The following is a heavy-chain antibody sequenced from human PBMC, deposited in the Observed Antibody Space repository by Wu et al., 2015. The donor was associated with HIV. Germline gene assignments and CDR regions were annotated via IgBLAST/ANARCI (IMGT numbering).Heavy chain of an antibody. CDR3: ARGRGSGSYYNGDYYYYGMDV. V-gene: IGHV1-69*05. CDR1: GGTFSSYA. Sequence: QVQLVQSGAEVKKPGSSVKVSCKASGGTFSSYAISWVRQAPGQGLEWMGGIIPIFGTANYAQKFQGRVTITTDESTSTAYMELSSLRSEDTAVYYCARGRGSGSYYNGDYYYYGMDVWGQGTTVTVSS. CDR2: IIPIFGTA. J-gene: IGHJ6*02. D-gene: IGHD3-10*01.